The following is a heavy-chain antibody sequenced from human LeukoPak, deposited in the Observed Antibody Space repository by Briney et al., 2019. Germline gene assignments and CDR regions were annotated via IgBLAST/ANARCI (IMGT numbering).Heavy chain of an antibody. CDR3: ARGVAVAGTFDY. CDR1: GVSISSSNSY. V-gene: IGHV4-39*07. D-gene: IGHD6-19*01. CDR2: IYYTGNT. Sequence: PSETLSLTCTVSGVSISSSNSYWGWIRQPPGKGLEWIGSIYYTGNTYYNASLKSRVTISVDTSKNQFSLKLSSVTAADTAVYYCARGVAVAGTFDYWGQGTLVTVSS. J-gene: IGHJ4*02.